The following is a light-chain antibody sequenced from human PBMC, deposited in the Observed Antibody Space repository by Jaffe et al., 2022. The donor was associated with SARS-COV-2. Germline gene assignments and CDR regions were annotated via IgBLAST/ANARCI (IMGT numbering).Light chain of an antibody. CDR3: YSYTSSTTRI. V-gene: IGLV2-14*01. Sequence: QSALTQPASVSGSPGQSITISCTGTSSDVGGYNLVSWYQQHPGKAPKLIIYEVSNRPSRISTRFSGSKSGNTASLTISGLQAEDEADYYCYSYTSSTTRIFGGGTKLTVL. CDR2: EVS. CDR1: SSDVGGYNL. J-gene: IGLJ2*01.